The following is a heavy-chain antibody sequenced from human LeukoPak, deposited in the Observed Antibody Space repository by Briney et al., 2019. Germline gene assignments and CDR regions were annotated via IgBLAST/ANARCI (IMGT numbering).Heavy chain of an antibody. D-gene: IGHD5-12*01. Sequence: GASVKVSCKASGYTFTSYDINWVRQATGQGLEWMGWMNPNSGSTGYAQKFQGRVTITRNNSKSTAYMDLSGLRSEDTAVYYGARCRSTGYPYDFEYWGQGTLVTVSS. CDR1: GYTFTSYD. J-gene: IGHJ4*02. CDR3: ARCRSTGYPYDFEY. V-gene: IGHV1-8*03. CDR2: MNPNSGST.